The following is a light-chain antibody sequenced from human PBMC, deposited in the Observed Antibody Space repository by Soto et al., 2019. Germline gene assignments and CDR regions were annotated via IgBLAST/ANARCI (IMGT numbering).Light chain of an antibody. Sequence: DTQMTPSPSSLSASVGDRVTLTCRASQSIGIYLNWYQQKAGKPPNLLIYAASSLQSGAPSRFSGSGSGTDFTLTISSLQPEDFATYYCQQSYSTPFTFGPGTKVDIK. CDR2: AAS. J-gene: IGKJ3*01. CDR1: QSIGIY. V-gene: IGKV1-39*01. CDR3: QQSYSTPFT.